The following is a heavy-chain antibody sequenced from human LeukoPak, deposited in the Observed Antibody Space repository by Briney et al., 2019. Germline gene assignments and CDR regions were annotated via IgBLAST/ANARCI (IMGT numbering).Heavy chain of an antibody. D-gene: IGHD1-1*01. CDR1: GFSFRTYG. CDR2: ISGSGDNT. CDR3: VAENWYVFKY. J-gene: IGHJ4*01. V-gene: IGHV3-23*01. Sequence: GGSLRLSCAASGFSFRTYGMSWVRQAPGKRLEWVSGISGSGDNTHNADFVKGRFTISRDNSKDALYLQMNSLKTEDTAVYYCVAENWYVFKYWGHGTLVTVSS.